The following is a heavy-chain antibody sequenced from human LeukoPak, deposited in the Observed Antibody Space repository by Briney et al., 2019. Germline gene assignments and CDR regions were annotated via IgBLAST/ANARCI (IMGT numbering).Heavy chain of an antibody. Sequence: GGSLRLSCAASGFTFSSYSMTWVRQAPGKGLEWVSSISSSSSYIYYADSVKGRFTISRDNAKNSLYLQMNSLRAEDTAVYYCARGFGDYYDSSGYYYSPYYFDYWGQGTLVTVSS. J-gene: IGHJ4*02. CDR2: ISSSSSYI. V-gene: IGHV3-21*01. CDR3: ARGFGDYYDSSGYYYSPYYFDY. CDR1: GFTFSSYS. D-gene: IGHD3-22*01.